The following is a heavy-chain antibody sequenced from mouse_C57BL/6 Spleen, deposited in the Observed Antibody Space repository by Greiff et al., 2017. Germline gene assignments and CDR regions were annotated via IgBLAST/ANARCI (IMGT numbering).Heavy chain of an antibody. J-gene: IGHJ3*01. CDR2: IRSKSNNYAT. CDR3: VRHDGNYGFFAY. V-gene: IGHV10-1*01. D-gene: IGHD2-1*01. CDR1: GFSFNTYA. Sequence: EVMLVESGGGLVQPKGSLKLSCAASGFSFNTYAMNWVRQAPGKGLEWVARIRSKSNNYATYYADSVKYSFTISRDDSESMLYLQMNNLKTEDTTMYYCVRHDGNYGFFAYWGQGTLVTVSS.